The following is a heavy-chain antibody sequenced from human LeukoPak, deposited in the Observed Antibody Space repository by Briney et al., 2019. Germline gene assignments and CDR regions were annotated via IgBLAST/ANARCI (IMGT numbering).Heavy chain of an antibody. CDR3: AKDPGGELLFDWFDP. Sequence: PGGSLRLSCAASGFSFSDYYMSWIRQAPGKGLEWVSYISSSGSTTYYADSVKGRFTISRDNAKNSLYLQMNSLRAEDTAVYYCAKDPGGELLFDWFDPWGQGTLVTVSS. D-gene: IGHD1-26*01. CDR1: GFSFSDYY. J-gene: IGHJ5*02. V-gene: IGHV3-11*01. CDR2: ISSSGSTT.